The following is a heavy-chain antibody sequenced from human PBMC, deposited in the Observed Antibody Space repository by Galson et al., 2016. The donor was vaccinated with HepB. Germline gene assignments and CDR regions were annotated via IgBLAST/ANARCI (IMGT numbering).Heavy chain of an antibody. CDR1: GFTFGSYA. Sequence: SLRLSCAASGFTFGSYAMTWVRQAPGKGLTWVSSISPSGWSSHNADSVKGRFTTSRDNSKFTLYLQMNSLRAEDTAVYYCARVLVVRGSIDAFDLWGQGTMVTVSS. V-gene: IGHV3-23*01. CDR2: ISPSGWSS. D-gene: IGHD2-2*01. J-gene: IGHJ3*01. CDR3: ARVLVVRGSIDAFDL.